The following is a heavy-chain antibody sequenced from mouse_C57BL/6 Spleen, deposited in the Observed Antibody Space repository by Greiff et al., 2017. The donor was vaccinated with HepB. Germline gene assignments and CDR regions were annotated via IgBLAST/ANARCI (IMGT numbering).Heavy chain of an antibody. J-gene: IGHJ2*01. Sequence: VQLKESGGGLVQPGGSLKLSCAASGFTFSDYYMYWVRQTPEKRLEWVAYISNGGGSTYYPDTVKGRFTISRDNAKNTLYLQMSRLKSEDTAMYYCARGLRQGFDYWGQGTTLTVSS. CDR2: ISNGGGST. CDR1: GFTFSDYY. CDR3: ARGLRQGFDY. V-gene: IGHV5-12*01. D-gene: IGHD2-4*01.